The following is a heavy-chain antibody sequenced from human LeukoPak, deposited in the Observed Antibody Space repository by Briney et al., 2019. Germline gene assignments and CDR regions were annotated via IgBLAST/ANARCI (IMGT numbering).Heavy chain of an antibody. CDR3: AKSSGWSYDAFDI. CDR2: ISGSGGST. CDR1: GFTFSSYA. Sequence: GGSLRLSCAATGFTFSSYAMSWVRQAPGKGLEWVSAISGSGGSTYYADSVKGRFTISRDNSKNTLYLQMNSLRAEDTAVYYCAKSSGWSYDAFDIWGQGTMVTVSS. D-gene: IGHD6-19*01. J-gene: IGHJ3*02. V-gene: IGHV3-23*01.